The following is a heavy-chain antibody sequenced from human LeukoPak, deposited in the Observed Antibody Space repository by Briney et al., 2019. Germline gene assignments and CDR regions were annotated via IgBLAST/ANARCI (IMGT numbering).Heavy chain of an antibody. Sequence: XXWSWIRQPPXXGLXXIGEINHSGSTNYNPSLKSRVTISVDTSKNQFSLKLSSVTAADTAVYYCASSGSYPKNRVDYWGQGTLVTVSS. CDR2: INHSGST. J-gene: IGHJ4*02. CDR1: XX. CDR3: ASSGSYPKNRVDY. D-gene: IGHD3-10*01. V-gene: IGHV4-34*01.